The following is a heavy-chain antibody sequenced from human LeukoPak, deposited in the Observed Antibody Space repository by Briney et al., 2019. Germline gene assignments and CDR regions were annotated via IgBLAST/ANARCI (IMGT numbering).Heavy chain of an antibody. J-gene: IGHJ3*02. D-gene: IGHD1-14*01. V-gene: IGHV4-34*01. CDR2: INHSGST. CDR1: GGSFSGYY. Sequence: PSETLSLTCAVYGGSFSGYYWSWIRQPPGKGLEWIGEINHSGSTNYNPSLKSRVTISVDTSKNQFSLKLSSVTAADTAAYYCARGSRRADRAFDIWGQGTMVTVSS. CDR3: ARGSRRADRAFDI.